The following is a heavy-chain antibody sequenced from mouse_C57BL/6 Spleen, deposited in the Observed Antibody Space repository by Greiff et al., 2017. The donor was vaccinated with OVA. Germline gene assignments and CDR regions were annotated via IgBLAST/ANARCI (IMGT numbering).Heavy chain of an antibody. CDR2: IYPGDGDT. CDR1: GYAFSSSW. J-gene: IGHJ2*01. Sequence: QVTLKESGPELVKPGASVKISCKASGYAFSSSWMNWVKQRPGKGLEWIGRIYPGDGDTNYNGKFKGKATLTADKSSSTAYMQLSSLTSEDSAVYFCANELGLDYWGQGTTLTVSS. V-gene: IGHV1-82*01. D-gene: IGHD4-1*01. CDR3: ANELGLDY.